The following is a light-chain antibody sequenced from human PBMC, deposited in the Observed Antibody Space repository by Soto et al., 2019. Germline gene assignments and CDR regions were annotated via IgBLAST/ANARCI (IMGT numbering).Light chain of an antibody. CDR3: QQDNNWPT. CDR1: QSISSN. J-gene: IGKJ1*01. V-gene: IGKV3-15*01. CDR2: GAS. Sequence: VLTRIPATRNGAAGGKGIDFCWGSQSISSNLAWYQQKAGQAPRLLIYGASTRATGIPARFSGSGSGTEFSLTINSLQSGVFSVYFCQQDNNWPTFGQGTKVDIK.